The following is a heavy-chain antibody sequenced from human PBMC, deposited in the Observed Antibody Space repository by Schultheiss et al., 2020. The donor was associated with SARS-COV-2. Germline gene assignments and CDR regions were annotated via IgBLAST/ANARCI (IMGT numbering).Heavy chain of an antibody. J-gene: IGHJ6*03. Sequence: SETLSLTCTVSGASLSFDYWSWIRQSPGKGLEWIGRIYTSGSTNYNPSLKSRVTISVDTSKNQFSLKLSSVTAADTAVYYCARDSRYCSSTSCRYYYYYMDVWGKGTTVTVSS. CDR2: IYTSGST. CDR3: ARDSRYCSSTSCRYYYYYMDV. D-gene: IGHD2-2*01. CDR1: GASLSFDY. V-gene: IGHV4-4*07.